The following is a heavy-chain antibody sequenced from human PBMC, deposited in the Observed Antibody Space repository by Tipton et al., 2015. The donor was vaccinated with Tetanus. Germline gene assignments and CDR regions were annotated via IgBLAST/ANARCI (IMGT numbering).Heavy chain of an antibody. V-gene: IGHV3-21*01. J-gene: IGHJ4*02. CDR2: IRGSGGHI. D-gene: IGHD6-25*01. CDR3: ASGSTLDY. Sequence: SLRLSCVGSGFNFSTYTMNWVRQAPGKGLEWVSSIRGSGGHIYYADSVKGRFTISRDNAKSSLYLQMDSLRAEDAAVYYCASGSTLDYWGRGALVTVSS. CDR1: GFNFSTYT.